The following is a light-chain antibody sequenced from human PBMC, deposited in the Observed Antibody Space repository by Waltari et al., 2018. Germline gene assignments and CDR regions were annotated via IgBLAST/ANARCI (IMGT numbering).Light chain of an antibody. CDR3: DSKSSSSPHV. Sequence: QSALTQPAAVSGSPGQSITVSCTGTSSDIGTYNYVSWYQQHPGTAPKLMIYDVSSRASGLSNRFSGSKSGNTASLTISGLQAEDEADYYCDSKSSSSPHVFGTGTKVTVL. CDR2: DVS. V-gene: IGLV2-14*03. CDR1: SSDIGTYNY. J-gene: IGLJ1*01.